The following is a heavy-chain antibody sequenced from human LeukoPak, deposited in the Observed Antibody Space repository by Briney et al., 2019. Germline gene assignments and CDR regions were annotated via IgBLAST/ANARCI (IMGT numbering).Heavy chain of an antibody. V-gene: IGHV3-23*01. D-gene: IGHD6-13*01. CDR3: AIGGGISTPGH. CDR2: ISGSGGSA. Sequence: GGSLRLSCAASGLTFRNTAMSWVRQAPGKGLEWVSSISGSGGSAYYADFVRGRFSISRDNSKNTLSLQMNSLTAEDTAIYYCAIGGGISTPGHWGQGTLVTVSS. J-gene: IGHJ4*02. CDR1: GLTFRNTA.